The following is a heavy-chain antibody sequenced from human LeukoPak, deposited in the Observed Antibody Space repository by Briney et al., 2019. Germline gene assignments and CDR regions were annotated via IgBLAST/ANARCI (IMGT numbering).Heavy chain of an antibody. CDR1: GFTLSHYY. V-gene: IGHV3-11*01. CDR2: ISSSGDTI. Sequence: PGGSLRLSCAASGFTLSHYYMTWIRQAPGKGLEWLSCISSSGDTIYYADSVKGRFTVSRDNAENSLYLQMNSLRAEDTARYYCARQGSEIDYWGQGTLVTVSS. J-gene: IGHJ4*02. CDR3: ARQGSEIDY.